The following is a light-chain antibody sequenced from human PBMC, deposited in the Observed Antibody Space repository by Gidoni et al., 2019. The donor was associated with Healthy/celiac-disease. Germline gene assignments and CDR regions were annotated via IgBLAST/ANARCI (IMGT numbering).Light chain of an antibody. CDR2: GNS. V-gene: IGLV1-40*01. J-gene: IGLJ3*02. Sequence: QSVLTQPPSVSGATGQRVTISCTGSSSNIGAGYEVHWYQQLPGTAPQRLIYGNSNRPSGVPVRFSGSKSGTSASLAISGLQAADVADYYCQSYDSCLSGWVFGGGTTLTVL. CDR1: SSNIGAGYE. CDR3: QSYDSCLSGWV.